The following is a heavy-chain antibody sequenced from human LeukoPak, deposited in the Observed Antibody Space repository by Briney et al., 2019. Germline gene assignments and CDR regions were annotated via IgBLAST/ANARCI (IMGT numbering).Heavy chain of an antibody. D-gene: IGHD1-26*01. J-gene: IGHJ4*02. Sequence: SLRLSCAASGFTFDDYAMHWVRQAPGKGLEWVSGISWNSGSIGYAGSVKGRFTISRDNAKNSLYLQMNSLRAEDTALYCCAKAGGSYGSDYFDCWGQGTLVTVSS. CDR2: ISWNSGSI. V-gene: IGHV3-9*01. CDR1: GFTFDDYA. CDR3: AKAGGSYGSDYFDC.